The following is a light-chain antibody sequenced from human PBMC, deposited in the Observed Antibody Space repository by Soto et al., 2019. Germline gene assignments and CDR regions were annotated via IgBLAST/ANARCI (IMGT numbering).Light chain of an antibody. V-gene: IGLV2-11*01. J-gene: IGLJ2*01. CDR1: ISDVAGYNY. Sequence: QSALTQPRSVSGSPGQSVTISRTGTISDVAGYNYVSWYQHHPGKAPKLLISDVTKRPSWVPDRFSGSKSGSTASLTISELQAEDEADYYCSSYAGSNNLVFGGGTKLTVL. CDR2: DVT. CDR3: SSYAGSNNLV.